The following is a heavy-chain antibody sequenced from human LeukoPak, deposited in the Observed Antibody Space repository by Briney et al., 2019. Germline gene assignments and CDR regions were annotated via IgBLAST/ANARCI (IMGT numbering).Heavy chain of an antibody. Sequence: ASETLSLTCTVSGGSISSYYWSWIRQPPGKGLEWIGSIYHSGSTYYNPSLKSRVTISVDTSKNQFSLKLSSVTAADTAVYYCARFGGWQYYFDYWGQGTLVTVSS. V-gene: IGHV4-59*08. CDR1: GGSISSYY. D-gene: IGHD6-19*01. J-gene: IGHJ4*02. CDR3: ARFGGWQYYFDY. CDR2: IYHSGST.